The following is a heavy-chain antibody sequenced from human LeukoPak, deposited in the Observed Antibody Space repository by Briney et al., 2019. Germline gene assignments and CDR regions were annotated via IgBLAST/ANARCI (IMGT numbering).Heavy chain of an antibody. CDR2: ISSSGSTI. Sequence: VGSLRLSCAASGFTFSSYEMNWVRQAPGKGLEWVSYISSSGSTIYYADSVKGRFTISRDNAKNSLYLQMNSLRAEDTAVYYCAIGYDYGDYEGLDYWGQGTLVTVSS. CDR1: GFTFSSYE. D-gene: IGHD4-17*01. V-gene: IGHV3-48*03. J-gene: IGHJ4*02. CDR3: AIGYDYGDYEGLDY.